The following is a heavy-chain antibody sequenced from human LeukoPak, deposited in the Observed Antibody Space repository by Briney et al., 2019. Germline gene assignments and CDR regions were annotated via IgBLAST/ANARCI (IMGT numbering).Heavy chain of an antibody. CDR2: ISHDGNNK. V-gene: IGHV3-30*18. CDR1: GFAFSSYG. CDR3: ANAGRDSSSTISCGMDV. J-gene: IGHJ6*02. D-gene: IGHD6-13*01. Sequence: GSLLLSCAASGFAFSSYGMYWVRQAPGKGLGWVAVISHDGNNKYYSNPVKGRFTISRDNSKNTLYPQMNSLRAEDTAVYYCANAGRDSSSTISCGMDVWGQGTTVTVSS.